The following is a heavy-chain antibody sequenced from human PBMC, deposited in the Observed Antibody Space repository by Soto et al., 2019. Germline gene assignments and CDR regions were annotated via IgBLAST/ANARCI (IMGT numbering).Heavy chain of an antibody. CDR2: IYYSGST. Sequence: SVTMSLPCTVVGGSISSLYWSRIRQPPGKGLEWIGYIYYSGSTNYNPSLKSRVTISVDTSKNQFSLKLSSVTAADTAVYYCARHGPIAAAGSVFDYWGQGTLVTVSS. J-gene: IGHJ4*02. CDR1: GGSISSLY. CDR3: ARHGPIAAAGSVFDY. V-gene: IGHV4-59*08. D-gene: IGHD6-13*01.